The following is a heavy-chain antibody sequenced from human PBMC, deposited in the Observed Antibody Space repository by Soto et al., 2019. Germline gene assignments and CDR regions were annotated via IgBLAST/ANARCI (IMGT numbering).Heavy chain of an antibody. CDR3: ARPPLPGYSIHFNS. CDR2: VYPRDSDT. J-gene: IGHJ4*02. Sequence: GESLTISCKASGYIFIDDWIGWVRQMPGKGLEWMGIVYPRDSDTRYSPSFQGQVTISADRSTGTALLQWRSLKASDTALYYCARPPLPGYSIHFNSWGQGTLVTVSS. D-gene: IGHD2-15*01. V-gene: IGHV5-51*01. CDR1: GYIFIDDW.